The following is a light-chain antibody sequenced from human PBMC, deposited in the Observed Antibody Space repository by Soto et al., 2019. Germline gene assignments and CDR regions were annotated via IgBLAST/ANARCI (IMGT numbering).Light chain of an antibody. V-gene: IGKV1-5*01. J-gene: IGKJ1*01. CDR3: LQYNNDPWT. CDR1: QSINNW. CDR2: DAS. Sequence: DIQMTQSPSTLSASVGDRVTITCRASQSINNWLAWYQQKPGEAPRLLIYDASSLESGVPSRFSGSGSGTELTLTISSLQPDDFATYYCLQYNNDPWTFGQGTKVDIK.